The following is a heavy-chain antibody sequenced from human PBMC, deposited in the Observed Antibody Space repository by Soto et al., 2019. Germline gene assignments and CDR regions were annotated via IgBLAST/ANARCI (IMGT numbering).Heavy chain of an antibody. Sequence: SETLSLTCTVSGGSISSYYWGWIRQPPGKGLEWVGYVHFSGSTTYNPSLAPRLSISFDMSKSQVYLQLTSVTAADTAVYYCARFGAAAAHDDNWGRGVLVTVSS. V-gene: IGHV4-59*01. CDR3: ARFGAAAAHDDN. CDR1: GGSISSYY. D-gene: IGHD6-13*01. J-gene: IGHJ4*01. CDR2: VHFSGST.